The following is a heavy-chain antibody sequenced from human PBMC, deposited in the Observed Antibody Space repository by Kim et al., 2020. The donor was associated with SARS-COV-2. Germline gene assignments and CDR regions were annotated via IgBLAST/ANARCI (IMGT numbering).Heavy chain of an antibody. CDR3: AREHGDYICSDY. J-gene: IGHJ4*02. V-gene: IGHV3-74*01. Sequence: SYADSVKGRFTISRDHAKNTLYLQMNSLRADDTAVYYCAREHGDYICSDYWGQGTLVTVSS. D-gene: IGHD4-17*01.